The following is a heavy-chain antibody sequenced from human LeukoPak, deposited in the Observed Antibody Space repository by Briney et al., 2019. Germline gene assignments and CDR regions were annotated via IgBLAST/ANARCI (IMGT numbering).Heavy chain of an antibody. CDR2: VSSSSSYI. CDR1: GFTFSSYS. CDR3: ATVNCGGDCYSPSYFDY. V-gene: IGHV3-21*01. J-gene: IGHJ4*02. Sequence: GGSLRLSCAASGFTFSSYSMNWVRQAPGKGLEWVSSVSSSSSYIYYADSVKGRFTISRDNAKNSLYLQMNSLRAEDTAVYYCATVNCGGDCYSPSYFDYWGQGALVTVSS. D-gene: IGHD2-21*02.